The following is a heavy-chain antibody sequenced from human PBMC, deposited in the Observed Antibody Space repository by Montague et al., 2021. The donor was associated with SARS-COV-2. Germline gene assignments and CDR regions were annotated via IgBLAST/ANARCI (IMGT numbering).Heavy chain of an antibody. CDR1: GGSITNDD. CDR3: ARYYERSLDV. CDR2: IFKNGDI. V-gene: IGHV4-59*08. Sequence: SETLSLTCTVSGGSITNDDWSWIRQPPGKGLEWIVNIFKNGDIXXXPSLRGRVIISVDTSKSQFSLKVTSVTAADTAAYYCARYYERSLDVWGQGTTVTVSS. J-gene: IGHJ6*02. D-gene: IGHD3-16*01.